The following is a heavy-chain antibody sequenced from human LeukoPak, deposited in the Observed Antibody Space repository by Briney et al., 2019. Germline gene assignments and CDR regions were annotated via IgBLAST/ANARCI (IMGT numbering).Heavy chain of an antibody. V-gene: IGHV3-30-3*01. D-gene: IGHD3-22*01. CDR2: ISHDGTNK. CDR3: ARHRGPSLHSSGYFDY. J-gene: IGHJ4*02. Sequence: GGSLRLSCAASGFPFSGYAIHWVRQTPGKGLEWVAVISHDGTNKYYADSVKGRFTISRDNSKNTLYLQMNSLRTEDTAVYYCARHRGPSLHSSGYFDYWGQGTLVTVSS. CDR1: GFPFSGYA.